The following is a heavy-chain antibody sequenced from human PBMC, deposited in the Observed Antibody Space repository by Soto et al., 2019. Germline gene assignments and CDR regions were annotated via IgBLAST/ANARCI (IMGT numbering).Heavy chain of an antibody. CDR3: ARGDPSGSSWY. J-gene: IGHJ2*01. Sequence: QAPGQGLEWDSYISSSGSTIYYADSVKGRFTISRANAKTSLYLQMKSLKDEHTDVYNCARGDPSGSSWY. CDR2: ISSSGSTI. D-gene: IGHD3-10*01. V-gene: IGHV3-48*03.